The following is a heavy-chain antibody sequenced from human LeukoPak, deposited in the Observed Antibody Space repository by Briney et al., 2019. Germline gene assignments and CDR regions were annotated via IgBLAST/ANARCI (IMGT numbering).Heavy chain of an antibody. CDR1: VDSISTYY. CDR3: AGRGLSTGWTFDY. D-gene: IGHD6-19*01. V-gene: IGHV4-4*07. Sequence: TPSETLSLTCSVSVDSISTYYWSWIPHPAGKARECIAQIHTSGSTNFNPSLKSRVTISMDTPNNQLSLMMSSVTAADTAIYYCAGRGLSTGWTFDYWGHGTLVTVSS. J-gene: IGHJ4*01. CDR2: IHTSGST.